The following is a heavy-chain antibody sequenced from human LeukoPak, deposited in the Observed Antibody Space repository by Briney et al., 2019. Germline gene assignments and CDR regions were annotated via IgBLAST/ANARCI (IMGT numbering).Heavy chain of an antibody. J-gene: IGHJ4*02. CDR1: GYSITSGFS. Sequence: SSETLSLTCAVSGYSITSGFSGGWIRQPPGKGLEWIAAISYSGSTNYQSILQSRLTISRDTSNNEFSPRLTSVAAADTAVYYCASTNFDYGDYRYYFDYWGQGTLVTVSS. CDR3: ASTNFDYGDYRYYFDY. CDR2: ISYSGST. D-gene: IGHD4-17*01. V-gene: IGHV4-38-2*01.